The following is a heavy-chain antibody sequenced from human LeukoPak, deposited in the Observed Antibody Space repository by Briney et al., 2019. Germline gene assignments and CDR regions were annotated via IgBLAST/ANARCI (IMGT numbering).Heavy chain of an antibody. V-gene: IGHV3-23*01. CDR2: ISASGDTT. D-gene: IGHD3-22*01. CDR3: ASRPRSTVVAPWDY. Sequence: PGRSLRLSCAASGFTFSTYAMAWVRRAPGKGLEWVSGISASGDTTYYGDSVKGRFIISKDYSKNTLYLQMNGLRAEDTALYYCASRPRSTVVAPWDYWGQGTLVTVSS. J-gene: IGHJ4*02. CDR1: GFTFSTYA.